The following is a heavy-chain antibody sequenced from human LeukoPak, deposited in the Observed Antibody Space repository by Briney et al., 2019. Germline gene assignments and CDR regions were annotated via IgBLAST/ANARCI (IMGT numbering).Heavy chain of an antibody. V-gene: IGHV4-39*01. J-gene: IGHJ4*02. Sequence: SETLSLTCTVSSGSISSSSYYWGWIRQPPGKGLEWIGSIYYSGSTYYNPSLKSRVTISVDTSKNQFSLKLSSVTAADTAVYYCARQTGYCSGGSCRGYWGQGTLVTVSS. CDR1: SGSISSSSYY. D-gene: IGHD2-15*01. CDR3: ARQTGYCSGGSCRGY. CDR2: IYYSGST.